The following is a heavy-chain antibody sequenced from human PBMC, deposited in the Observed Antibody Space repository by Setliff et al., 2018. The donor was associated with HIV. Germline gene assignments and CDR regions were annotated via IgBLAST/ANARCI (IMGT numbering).Heavy chain of an antibody. CDR2: IYYSDTT. CDR3: AREIVVPQPRTLAFDI. D-gene: IGHD2-15*01. Sequence: SETLSLTCTVSGVSINSVLYSWTWIRQLPGKGLEWIGYIYYSDTTRYNPSLQSRVAMSVDTSKNQFSLKLTSVSAADTAVYYCAREIVVPQPRTLAFDIWGQGTMVTVSS. J-gene: IGHJ3*02. CDR1: GVSINSVLYS. V-gene: IGHV4-61*01.